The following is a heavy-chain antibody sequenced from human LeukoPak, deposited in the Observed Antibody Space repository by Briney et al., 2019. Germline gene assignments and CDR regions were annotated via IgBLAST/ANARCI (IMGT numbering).Heavy chain of an antibody. V-gene: IGHV4-59*08. CDR3: ARHVTISGPYDASDI. D-gene: IGHD5-24*01. CDR1: GDSISSYY. J-gene: IGHJ3*02. CDR2: IYYSGGT. Sequence: ETLSLTCTVSGDSISSYYWSWIRQPPGKGLEWIGYIYYSGGTDYNPSLKSRVTISVDTSKNQFSLKLRSVTAADTAVYYCARHVTISGPYDASDIWGQGTIVSVSP.